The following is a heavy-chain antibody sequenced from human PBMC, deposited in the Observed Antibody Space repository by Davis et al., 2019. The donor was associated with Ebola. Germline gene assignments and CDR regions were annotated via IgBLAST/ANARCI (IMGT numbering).Heavy chain of an antibody. D-gene: IGHD5-18*01. CDR1: GFTFSSYA. CDR3: ARDLVDTSDP. Sequence: GESLKISCAASGFTFSSYAMSWVRQAPGKGLEWVANIKQDGSEKYYVDSVKGRFTISRDNAKNSLYLQMNSLRAEDTAVYYCARDLVDTSDPWGQGTLVTVSS. J-gene: IGHJ5*02. CDR2: IKQDGSEK. V-gene: IGHV3-7*03.